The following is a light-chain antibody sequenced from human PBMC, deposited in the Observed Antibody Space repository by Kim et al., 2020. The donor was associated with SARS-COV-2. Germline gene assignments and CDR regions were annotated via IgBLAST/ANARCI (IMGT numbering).Light chain of an antibody. Sequence: DIQMTQSPSTLSASVGDRVTITCRASQSISSWLAWYQQKPGKAPKLLIYKASSLESGVPSRFSGSGSGTEFNLTISSLQPDDFATYYCQQYNSISPHTFGQGTKLEI. J-gene: IGKJ2*01. V-gene: IGKV1-5*03. CDR3: QQYNSISPHT. CDR1: QSISSW. CDR2: KAS.